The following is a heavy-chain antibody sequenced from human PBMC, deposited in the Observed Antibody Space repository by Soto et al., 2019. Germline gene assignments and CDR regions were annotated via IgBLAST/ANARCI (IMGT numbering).Heavy chain of an antibody. CDR3: ARDGGYCSSTSCYGSYYRMDV. D-gene: IGHD2-2*01. CDR1: GGSISSGGYY. V-gene: IGHV4-31*03. CDR2: IYYSGST. Sequence: SETLSLTCTVSGGSISSGGYYWSWIRQHPGKGLEWIGYIYYSGSTYYNPSLKSRVTISVDTSKNQFSLKLSSVTAADTAVYYCARDGGYCSSTSCYGSYYRMDVWGQGTTVTVSS. J-gene: IGHJ6*02.